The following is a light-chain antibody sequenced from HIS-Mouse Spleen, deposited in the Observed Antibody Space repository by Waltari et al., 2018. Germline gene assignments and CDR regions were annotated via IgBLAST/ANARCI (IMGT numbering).Light chain of an antibody. CDR2: EGS. J-gene: IGLJ3*02. CDR3: CSYAGSSTWV. CDR1: SSDVGSYNL. Sequence: QSALTQPASVSGSPGQSSTISCTGHSSDVGSYNLVPRYQKPPGKAPKLVIYEGSKRPSGVSNRFSGSKSGNTASLTISGLQAEDEADYYCCSYAGSSTWVFGGGTKLTVL. V-gene: IGLV2-23*01.